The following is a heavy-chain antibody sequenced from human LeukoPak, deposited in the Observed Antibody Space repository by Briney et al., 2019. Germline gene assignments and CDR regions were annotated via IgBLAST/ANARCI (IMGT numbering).Heavy chain of an antibody. D-gene: IGHD2-21*02. CDR2: IYYTGNT. V-gene: IGHV4-59*01. CDR1: GDSISYFY. CDR3: ARANVVTAIDY. Sequence: SETLSLTCSVSGDSISYFYWSWIRQAAGKGLEWVGYIYYTGNTHYNPSLKSRVTISVDTSKNQFSLKVSSVTAADTAVYYCARANVVTAIDYWGQGTLVTVSS. J-gene: IGHJ4*02.